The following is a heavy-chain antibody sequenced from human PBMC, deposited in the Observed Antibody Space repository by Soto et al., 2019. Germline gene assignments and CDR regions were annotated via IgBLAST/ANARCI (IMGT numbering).Heavy chain of an antibody. CDR2: IYPGDSHT. V-gene: IGHV5-51*01. J-gene: IGHJ4*02. Sequence: GESLKISCKGSGYSFTSYWIGWVRQMPGKGLEWMGIIYPGDSHTKYSPSFQGQVTISADKSISTAYLQWSGLKASDTAIYYCARQGYCSTTACYTVDYWGQGTLVTVSS. CDR1: GYSFTSYW. D-gene: IGHD2-2*02. CDR3: ARQGYCSTTACYTVDY.